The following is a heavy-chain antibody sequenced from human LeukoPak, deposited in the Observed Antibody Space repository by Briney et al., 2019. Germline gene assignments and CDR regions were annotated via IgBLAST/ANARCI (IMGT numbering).Heavy chain of an antibody. CDR2: ISSSSSYV. J-gene: IGHJ5*02. D-gene: IGHD2-2*01. CDR3: ARAVVPAATPSWFDP. V-gene: IGHV3-21*01. Sequence: PGGSLRLSCAASGFTFSSYSMNWVRQAPGKGLEWVSSISSSSSYVYYADSVKGRFTISRDNAKNSLYLQMNSLRAEDTAVYYCARAVVPAATPSWFDPWGQGTLVTASS. CDR1: GFTFSSYS.